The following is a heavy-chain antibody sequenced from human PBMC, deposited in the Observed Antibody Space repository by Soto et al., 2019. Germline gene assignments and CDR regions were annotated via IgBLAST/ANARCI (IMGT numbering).Heavy chain of an antibody. D-gene: IGHD2-15*01. Sequence: SETLSLTXTVSGGSISSYYWSWIRQPPGKGLEWIGYIYYSGSTNYNPSLKSRVTISVDTSKNQFSLKLSSVTAADTAVYYCARGLGYCSGGSCYPGDFQHWGQGTLVTVSS. J-gene: IGHJ1*01. V-gene: IGHV4-59*01. CDR2: IYYSGST. CDR3: ARGLGYCSGGSCYPGDFQH. CDR1: GGSISSYY.